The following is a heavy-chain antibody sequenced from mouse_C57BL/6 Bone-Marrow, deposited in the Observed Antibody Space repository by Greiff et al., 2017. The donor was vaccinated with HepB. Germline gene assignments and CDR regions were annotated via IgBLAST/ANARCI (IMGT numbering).Heavy chain of an antibody. CDR1: GFTFSDYY. Sequence: DVKLVESGGGLVQPGGSLKLSCAASGFTFSDYYMYWVRQTPEKRLEWVAYISNGGGSTYYPDTVKGRFTISRDNAKNTLYLQMSRLKSEDTAMYYCARQLGTTVVATNAYWGQGTLVTVSA. CDR3: ARQLGTTVVATNAY. J-gene: IGHJ3*01. V-gene: IGHV5-12*01. D-gene: IGHD1-1*01. CDR2: ISNGGGST.